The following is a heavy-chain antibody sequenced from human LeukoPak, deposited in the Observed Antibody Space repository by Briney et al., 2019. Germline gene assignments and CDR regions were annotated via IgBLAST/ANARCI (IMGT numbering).Heavy chain of an antibody. D-gene: IGHD6-6*01. CDR2: INSDGSDT. CDR1: GFTFSSYW. V-gene: IGHV3-74*01. CDR3: AKALQLAPRFSFDY. Sequence: PGGSLRLSCAASGFTFSSYWMYWVRQAPGKGLVWISRINSDGSDTTYADSVKGRFTISRDNAKNSLYLQMNSLRAEDTAVYYCAKALQLAPRFSFDYWGQGTLVTVSS. J-gene: IGHJ4*02.